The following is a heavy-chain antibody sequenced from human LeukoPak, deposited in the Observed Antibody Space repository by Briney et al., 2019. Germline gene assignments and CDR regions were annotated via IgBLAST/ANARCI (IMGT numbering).Heavy chain of an antibody. CDR3: ARELIVANDAFDI. CDR1: AFTFSSYG. Sequence: GGSLRLSCAASAFTFSSYGMHWVRQAPGKGLEWVAFIRYDGTNKYYADSVKGRFTISRDNAKNSLYLQMNSLRAEDTAVYYCARELIVANDAFDIWGQGTMVTVSS. D-gene: IGHD3-10*01. CDR2: IRYDGTNK. J-gene: IGHJ3*02. V-gene: IGHV3-30*02.